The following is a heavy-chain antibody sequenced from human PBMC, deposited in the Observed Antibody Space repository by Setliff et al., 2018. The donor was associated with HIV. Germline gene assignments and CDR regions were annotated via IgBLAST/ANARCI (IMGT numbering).Heavy chain of an antibody. CDR2: ISSSSDYI. Sequence: GGSLRLSCTTSGFAFGDNPMSWVRQAPGKGLEWVALISSSSDYIYYADSVEGRFIISRDNAKNSLYLQMNSLRAEDTAVYYCARDFRIQLWLRSPFDYWGQGTLVTVSS. J-gene: IGHJ4*02. V-gene: IGHV3-21*01. CDR1: GFAFGDNP. D-gene: IGHD5-18*01. CDR3: ARDFRIQLWLRSPFDY.